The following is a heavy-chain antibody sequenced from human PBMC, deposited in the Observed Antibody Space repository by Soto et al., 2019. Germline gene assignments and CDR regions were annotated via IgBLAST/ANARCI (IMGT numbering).Heavy chain of an antibody. J-gene: IGHJ6*02. CDR1: GDTDTNYV. Sequence: QVQLVQSGAEVKKPGSSVKVSCKASGDTDTNYVISWVRQAPGQGLEWMGGIFPKFGTTYSAQKLQDRLTITAGESTSTVYMQLSSLRLDATAGYYCEAEITFGKLSVVWGQGTTVTVSS. D-gene: IGHD3-16*02. CDR2: IFPKFGTT. V-gene: IGHV1-69*01. CDR3: EAEITFGKLSVV.